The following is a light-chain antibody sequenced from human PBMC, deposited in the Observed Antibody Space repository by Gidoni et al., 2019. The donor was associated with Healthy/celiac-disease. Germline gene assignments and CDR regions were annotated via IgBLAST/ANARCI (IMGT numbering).Light chain of an antibody. CDR3: QVWDSSSDHLYV. J-gene: IGLJ1*01. V-gene: IGLV3-21*04. CDR1: NIGSKS. CDR2: YDR. Sequence: SYVLTQPPSVSVAPGKTARITCGVNNIGSKSVHGYKQKPGQAPVLVIYYDRDRPSGIPERFSGSNSGNTATLTISRVEAGDEADYYCQVWDSSSDHLYVFGTGTKVTVL.